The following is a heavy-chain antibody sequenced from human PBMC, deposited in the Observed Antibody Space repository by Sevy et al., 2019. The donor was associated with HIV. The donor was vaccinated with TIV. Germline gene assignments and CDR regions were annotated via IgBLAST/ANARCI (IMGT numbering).Heavy chain of an antibody. V-gene: IGHV1-69*10. Sequence: ASVKVSCKTSGGTFSSYAISWVRQAPGQGLEWMGGIIHILGTANYAQKFQGRVTITADKSTSTAYMELSSLRSEDTAVYYCARGQSGRGNWYFDLWGRGTLVTVSS. D-gene: IGHD1-26*01. CDR2: IIHILGTA. J-gene: IGHJ2*01. CDR3: ARGQSGRGNWYFDL. CDR1: GGTFSSYA.